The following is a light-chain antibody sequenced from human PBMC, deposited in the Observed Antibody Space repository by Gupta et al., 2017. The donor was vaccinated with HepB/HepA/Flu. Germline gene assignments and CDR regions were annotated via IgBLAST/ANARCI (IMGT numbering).Light chain of an antibody. CDR3: QQYGSSPMCS. CDR1: QSVSSSY. J-gene: IGKJ2*04. Sequence: EIVLTQSPGTLSLSPGERATLSCRASQSVSSSYLAWYQQKPGQAPRLLIYGASSRDTGIPDRFSGSGSGKDFTLTISRLEPEDFAVYYCQQYGSSPMCSFGQGTKLEIK. CDR2: GAS. V-gene: IGKV3-20*01.